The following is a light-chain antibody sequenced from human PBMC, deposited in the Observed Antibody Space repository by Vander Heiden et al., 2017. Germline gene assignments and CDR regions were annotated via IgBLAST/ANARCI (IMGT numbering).Light chain of an antibody. Sequence: YLQTQPPSVSVAQGRTARLPCGANNVGSKTVHLYQQKPGQGPVLGVYGYGDRPSGIRERISGSNSGNTDTLTISGFEAGDEADYYCQVWTSSSDHYYVFGTGTTVTVL. V-gene: IGLV3-21*02. J-gene: IGLJ1*01. CDR2: GYG. CDR3: QVWTSSSDHYYV. CDR1: NVGSKT.